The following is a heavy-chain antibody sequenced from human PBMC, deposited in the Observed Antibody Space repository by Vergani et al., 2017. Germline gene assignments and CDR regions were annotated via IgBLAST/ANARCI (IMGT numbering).Heavy chain of an antibody. CDR1: GFTSSYYG. CDR2: ISYDGTQK. D-gene: IGHD1-1*01. Sequence: QVHLVESGGGVVQPGRSLRLSCVVSGFTSSYYGMHWVRQAPGKGLEWVEVISYDGTQKYYADSVKGRITISRDNSKSTLYLQMNSLRTEDTAVYYCATKSCGTPGCQIGYFREWGQGTLVTVSS. CDR3: ATKSCGTPGCQIGYFRE. V-gene: IGHV3-30*03. J-gene: IGHJ1*01.